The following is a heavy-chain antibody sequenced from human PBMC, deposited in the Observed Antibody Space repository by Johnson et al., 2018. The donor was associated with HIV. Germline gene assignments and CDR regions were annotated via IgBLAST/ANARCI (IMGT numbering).Heavy chain of an antibody. CDR2: ISYDGNHK. J-gene: IGHJ3*02. D-gene: IGHD1-26*01. V-gene: IGHV3-30*04. Sequence: QVQLVESGGGVVQPGRSLRLSCVGSGFTFSNYALHCVRQAPGKGLEWVALISYDGNHKNYADSVKGRFTISRDNSKNTLYLQMNSLKADDTAVYYCAREPGWGALDIWGQGTVVTVSS. CDR1: GFTFSNYA. CDR3: AREPGWGALDI.